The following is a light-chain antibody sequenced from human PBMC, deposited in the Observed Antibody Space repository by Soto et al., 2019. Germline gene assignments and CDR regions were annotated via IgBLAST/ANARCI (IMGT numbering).Light chain of an antibody. CDR3: HQRQRWPRT. CDR1: QTVGVR. V-gene: IGKV3-11*01. J-gene: IGKJ1*01. CDR2: EAS. Sequence: EIVLTQSPATLSPSPRESATLSCRASQTVGVRLAWYQHKPGQPPRLIIYEASNRAAGIPARFSGSGSGTDFTLTIASLEPEDFGFYYCHQRQRWPRTFGQGTKVDIK.